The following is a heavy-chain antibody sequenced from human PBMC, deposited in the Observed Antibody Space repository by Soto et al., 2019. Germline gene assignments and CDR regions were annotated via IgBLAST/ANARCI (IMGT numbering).Heavy chain of an antibody. D-gene: IGHD3-3*01. CDR1: GFTFSSYG. CDR3: ARDQGGRFLELLLDNTNWFDP. V-gene: IGHV3-33*01. J-gene: IGHJ5*02. CDR2: IWYDGSNK. Sequence: PGGSLRLSCAASGFTFSSYGMHWVRQAPGKGLEWVAVIWYDGSNKYYADSVKGRFTISRDNSKNTLYLQMNSLRAEDTAVYYCARDQGGRFLELLLDNTNWFDPWGQGTLVTVSS.